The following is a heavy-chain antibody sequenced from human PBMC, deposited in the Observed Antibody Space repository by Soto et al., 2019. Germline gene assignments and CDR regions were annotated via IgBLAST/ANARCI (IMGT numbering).Heavy chain of an antibody. J-gene: IGHJ4*02. CDR2: ISYSGST. CDR1: GASISSRTNY. CDR3: ARGRDGYNWDY. V-gene: IGHV4-39*01. Sequence: QLQLQESGPGLVKASETLSLTCTVSGASISSRTNYWGWIRQPPGKGLEWIGSISYSGSTHYKPSLMSRATISVDTSKNQFSLKMNSVTAADTAVYFCARGRDGYNWDYWGQGTLVTVSS. D-gene: IGHD5-12*01.